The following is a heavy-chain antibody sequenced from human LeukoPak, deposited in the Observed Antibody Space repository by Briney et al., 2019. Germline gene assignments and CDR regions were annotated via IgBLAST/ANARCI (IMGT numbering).Heavy chain of an antibody. V-gene: IGHV3-30*02. CDR3: AKRGGMVRGVIPFMDV. D-gene: IGHD3-10*01. Sequence: PGGSLRLSCAASGFTFSNYGMHWVRRAPGKGPEWVAFIRYDGSNKYYADSVKGRFTISRDSSKNTLYLQMNSLRAEDTAVYYCAKRGGMVRGVIPFMDVWGKGTTVTVSS. J-gene: IGHJ6*03. CDR2: IRYDGSNK. CDR1: GFTFSNYG.